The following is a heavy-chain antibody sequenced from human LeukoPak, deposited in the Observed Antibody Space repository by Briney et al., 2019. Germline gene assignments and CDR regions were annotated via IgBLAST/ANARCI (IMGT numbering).Heavy chain of an antibody. V-gene: IGHV3-7*01. CDR1: GFTFSSYW. J-gene: IGHJ6*03. D-gene: IGHD6-19*01. Sequence: GGSLRLSCAASGFTFSSYWMSWVRQAPGKGLEWVANIKQDGSEKYYVDSVKGRSTISRDNAKNSLYLQMNSLRAEDTAVYYCARGEADFSSGWFLGYYYYYMDVWGKGTTVTVSS. CDR2: IKQDGSEK. CDR3: ARGEADFSSGWFLGYYYYYMDV.